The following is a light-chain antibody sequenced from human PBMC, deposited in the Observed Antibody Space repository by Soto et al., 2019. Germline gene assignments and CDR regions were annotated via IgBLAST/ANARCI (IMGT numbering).Light chain of an antibody. CDR2: DNN. CDR1: SSNIGRST. J-gene: IGLJ1*01. V-gene: IGLV1-44*01. CDR3: AAWDDSLNGFYV. Sequence: QSVLTQPPSASGPPGQRIIISCSGSSSNIGRSTVTWYQQLPGTAPTLLIYDNNQRPSGVPDRFSASKSGISASLAISGLQTDDEADYYCAAWDDSLNGFYVFGTGTKVTAL.